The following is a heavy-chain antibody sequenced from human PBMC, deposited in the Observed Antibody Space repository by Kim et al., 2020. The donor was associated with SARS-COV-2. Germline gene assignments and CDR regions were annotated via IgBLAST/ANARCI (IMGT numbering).Heavy chain of an antibody. CDR1: GFTFDDYA. V-gene: IGHV3-9*01. J-gene: IGHJ6*02. CDR2: ITWKSGSI. CDR3: AGLSYYGMDV. D-gene: IGHD6-25*01. Sequence: GGSLRLSCAASGFTFDDYAMEWVRQAPGKGLEWVAGITWKSGSIGYADSVKGRFAISRDNAKNSLYLQMNSLRTEDTALYYCAGLSYYGMDVWGQGTTVTVSS.